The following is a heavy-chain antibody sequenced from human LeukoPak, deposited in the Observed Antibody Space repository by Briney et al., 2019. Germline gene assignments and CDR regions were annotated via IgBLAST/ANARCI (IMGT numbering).Heavy chain of an antibody. J-gene: IGHJ4*02. CDR2: IYTSGST. D-gene: IGHD1-1*01. V-gene: IGHV4-4*07. Sequence: SETLSLTCTVSGGPISSYYWSWIRQPAGKGLEWIGRIYTSGSTNYNPSLKSRVTISVDKSKNQFSLKLSSVTAADTAVYYCARERDWNDYSSDYWGQGTLVTVSS. CDR3: ARERDWNDYSSDY. CDR1: GGPISSYY.